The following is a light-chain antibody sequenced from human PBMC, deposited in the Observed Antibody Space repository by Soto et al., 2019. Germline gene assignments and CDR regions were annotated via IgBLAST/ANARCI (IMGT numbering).Light chain of an antibody. CDR2: EVS. V-gene: IGLV2-18*01. CDR3: TLYTSENAYA. J-gene: IGLJ1*01. Sequence: QSALTQTPSVSGSPGQSVTISCTGTSTDFVSYNRVSWYQQPPGTAPKLMIYEVSKRPSGVPDRFSGSKSGNTASLTISGLQAADEADYYCTLYTSENAYAFGTGTKVTVL. CDR1: STDFVSYNR.